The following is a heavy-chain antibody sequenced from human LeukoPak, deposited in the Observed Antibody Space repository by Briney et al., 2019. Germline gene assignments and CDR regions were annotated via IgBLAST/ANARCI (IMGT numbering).Heavy chain of an antibody. D-gene: IGHD6-13*01. V-gene: IGHV3-30*18. CDR1: GFTFSSYD. CDR3: AKDRTSTWSWDY. J-gene: IGHJ4*02. CDR2: ILSDGNDK. Sequence: GGTLRLSCAASGFTFSSYDMHWVRQAPGRGLEGVAIILSDGNDKYYADSVKGRFTISRDNSKDTLDLQMNSLRAEDTAVYYCAKDRTSTWSWDYWGQGTLVIVSS.